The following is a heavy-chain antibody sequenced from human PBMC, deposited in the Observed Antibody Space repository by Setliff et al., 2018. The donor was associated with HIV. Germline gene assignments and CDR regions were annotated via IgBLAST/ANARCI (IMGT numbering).Heavy chain of an antibody. CDR3: ARSLIVVVPVAMLDAFDI. Sequence: ASVKVSCKASGYTFTGYYMHWVRQAPGQGLEWMGWINPNSGGTNYAQKFQGRVTMTRDTSISTAYMELSRLRSDDTAVYYCARSLIVVVPVAMLDAFDIWGQGTMVTVSS. CDR1: GYTFTGYY. D-gene: IGHD2-2*01. CDR2: INPNSGGT. V-gene: IGHV1-2*02. J-gene: IGHJ3*02.